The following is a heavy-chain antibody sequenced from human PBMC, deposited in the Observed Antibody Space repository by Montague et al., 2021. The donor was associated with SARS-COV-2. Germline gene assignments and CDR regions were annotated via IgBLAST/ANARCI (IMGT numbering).Heavy chain of an antibody. J-gene: IGHJ5*02. CDR1: GDSISDYY. CDR2: IYSRGGT. V-gene: IGHV4-4*07. Sequence: SETLSLTGRVSGDSISDYYGSWIRQSGGNGLEWIGRIYSRGGTNYNPSLKSRVTMSVDTSKKQFSLKLNSVTAADTAFYYCAIAGYSSNWDNWIDPWGQGTLVTASS. CDR3: AIAGYSSNWDNWIDP. D-gene: IGHD6-13*01.